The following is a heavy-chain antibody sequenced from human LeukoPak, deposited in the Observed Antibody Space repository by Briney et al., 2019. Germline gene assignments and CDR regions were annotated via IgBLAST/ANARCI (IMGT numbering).Heavy chain of an antibody. V-gene: IGHV1-46*01. CDR2: INPSGGST. CDR1: GYTFTSYY. D-gene: IGHD1-1*01. CDR3: AGALERDAFDI. J-gene: IGHJ3*02. Sequence: ASVKVSCKASGYTFTSYYMHWVRQAPGQGLEWMGIINPSGGSTSYAQKFQGRVTMTRDMSTSTVYMELSSLRSEDTAVYYCAGALERDAFDIWGQGTMVTVSS.